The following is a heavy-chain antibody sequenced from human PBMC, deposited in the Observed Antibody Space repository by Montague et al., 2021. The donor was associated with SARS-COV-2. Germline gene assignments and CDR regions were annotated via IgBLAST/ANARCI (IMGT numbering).Heavy chain of an antibody. CDR3: ASARITMIVGVDAFDI. D-gene: IGHD3-22*01. V-gene: IGHV4-31*03. CDR2: IYYSGXT. Sequence: TLSLTCTVSGGSISSGGYYWSWIRQHPGKGLEWIGYIYYSGXTXHXXXXKXRVTISVDTSKNQLSLKLSSVTAADTAVYYCASARITMIVGVDAFDIWGQGTMVTVSS. CDR1: GGSISSGGYY. J-gene: IGHJ3*02.